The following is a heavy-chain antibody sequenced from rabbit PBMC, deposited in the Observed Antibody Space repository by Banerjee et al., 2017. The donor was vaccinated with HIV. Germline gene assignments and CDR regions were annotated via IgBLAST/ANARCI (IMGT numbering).Heavy chain of an antibody. Sequence: QSLEESGGDLVKPGASLTLTCTASGFSFSSSYWICWVRQAPGKGLEWIACIYAGSSGSTWYASWVNGRFTISRSTSLNTVDLKMTSLTAADTATYFCARYTDSGGGYALWGPGTLVTVS. CDR3: ARYTDSGGGYAL. CDR2: IYAGSSGST. V-gene: IGHV1S40*01. D-gene: IGHD1-1*01. J-gene: IGHJ4*01. CDR1: GFSFSSSYW.